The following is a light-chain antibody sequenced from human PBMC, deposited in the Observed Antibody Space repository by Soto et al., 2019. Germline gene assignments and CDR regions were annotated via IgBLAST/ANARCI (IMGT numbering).Light chain of an antibody. CDR1: SSNIGAGYD. V-gene: IGLV1-40*01. CDR2: GNN. Sequence: QPVLTQPPSVSGAPGQGVTISCTGSSSNIGAGYDVHWYQQVPGTAPKLLIYGNNNRPSGVPDRFSGSKSGTSASLAITGLQADDEADYYFQSYDSSLIIYVFGSGTKVTVL. J-gene: IGLJ1*01. CDR3: QSYDSSLIIYV.